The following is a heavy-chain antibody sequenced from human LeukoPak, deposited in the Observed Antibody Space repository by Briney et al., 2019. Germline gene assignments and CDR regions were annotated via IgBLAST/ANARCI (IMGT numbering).Heavy chain of an antibody. J-gene: IGHJ6*03. Sequence: SETLSLTCAVYGGSFSGYYWSWIRQPPGKGLEWIGEINHSGSTNYNPSLKSRVTISVDTSKNQFSLKLSSVTAADTAVYYCARGVFGAGPYYDFWSGYSPYYYYYYMDVWGKGTTVTVSS. V-gene: IGHV4-34*01. CDR2: INHSGST. D-gene: IGHD3-3*01. CDR1: GGSFSGYY. CDR3: ARGVFGAGPYYDFWSGYSPYYYYYYMDV.